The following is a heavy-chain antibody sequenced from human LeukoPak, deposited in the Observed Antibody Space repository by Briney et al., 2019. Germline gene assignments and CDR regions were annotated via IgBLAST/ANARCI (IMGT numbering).Heavy chain of an antibody. CDR3: AKGEANPGFFDY. CDR2: ISYDGSNK. Sequence: GGSLRLSCAASGFTFSSYGMHWVRQAPGKGLEWVVVISYDGSNKYYADSVKGRFTISRDNSKNTLYLQMNSLRPEDTAVYYCAKGEANPGFFDYWGQGTLVTVSS. V-gene: IGHV3-30*18. CDR1: GFTFSSYG. D-gene: IGHD4/OR15-4a*01. J-gene: IGHJ4*02.